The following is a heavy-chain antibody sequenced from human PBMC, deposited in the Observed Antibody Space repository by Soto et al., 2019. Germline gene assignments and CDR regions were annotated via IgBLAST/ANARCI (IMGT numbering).Heavy chain of an antibody. V-gene: IGHV3-23*05. CDR2: ITSSSHST. J-gene: IGHJ3*02. D-gene: IGHD4-17*01. Sequence: HPGGSLRLSCTTSTFTFSTYAMTWVRQAPGKGLQWVSSITSSSHSTNYADSMRGRFTISRDNSKNTLYLEVNSLRAEDTATYYCARDPNGDYIGAFDIWGQGIMVTVSS. CDR1: TFTFSTYA. CDR3: ARDPNGDYIGAFDI.